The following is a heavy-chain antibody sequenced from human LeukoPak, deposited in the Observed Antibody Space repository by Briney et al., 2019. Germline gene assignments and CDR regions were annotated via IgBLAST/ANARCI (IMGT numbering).Heavy chain of an antibody. D-gene: IGHD3-22*01. CDR1: GGSVSSGNYY. CDR2: IYYSGST. Sequence: SETLSLTCTVSGGSVSSGNYYWSWIRQPPGKGLDWIGYIYYSGSTNYNPSLKSRVTISVDTSKNQFSLRLSTVTAADTAVYYCARDPSGYFNYWGQGTLATVSS. J-gene: IGHJ4*02. CDR3: ARDPSGYFNY. V-gene: IGHV4-61*01.